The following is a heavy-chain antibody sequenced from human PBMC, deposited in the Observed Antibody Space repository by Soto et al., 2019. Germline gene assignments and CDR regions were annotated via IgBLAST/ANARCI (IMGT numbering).Heavy chain of an antibody. CDR1: GGSISSYY. CDR3: ARWEAYCGGDCWPYFDY. V-gene: IGHV4-59*01. CDR2: IYYSGST. Sequence: PSETLSLTCTVSGGSISSYYWSWIRQPPGKGLERIGYIYYSGSTNYNPSLKSRVTISVDTSKNQFSLKLSSVTAADTAVYYCARWEAYCGGDCWPYFDYWGQGTLVTVPQ. J-gene: IGHJ4*02. D-gene: IGHD2-21*01.